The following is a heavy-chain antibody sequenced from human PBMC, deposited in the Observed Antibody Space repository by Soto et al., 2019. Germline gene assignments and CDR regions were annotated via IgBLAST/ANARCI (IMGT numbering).Heavy chain of an antibody. Sequence: SETLSLTSTVSGGSVSSTRYYWTWIRQPPGKGLEWIGYIHYSGSTNYNPSLKSRVAMSVDTSKNHFSLKLSSVTAADTAVYYCATALEHLYFDYGGHGDLVTLSS. D-gene: IGHD3-3*01. CDR1: GGSVSSTRYY. J-gene: IGHJ4*01. CDR3: ATALEHLYFDY. V-gene: IGHV4-61*01. CDR2: IHYSGST.